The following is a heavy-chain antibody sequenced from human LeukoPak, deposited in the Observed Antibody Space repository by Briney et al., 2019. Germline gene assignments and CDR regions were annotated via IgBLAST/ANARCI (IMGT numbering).Heavy chain of an antibody. Sequence: GGSLRLSCAASEFSVGSNYMTWVRQAPGKGLEWVSLIYSGGSTYYADSVKGRFTISRDNSKNTLYLQMNSLRAEDTAVYYCATEGFGSGNYYFDYWGQGTLVTVSS. CDR3: ATEGFGSGNYYFDY. CDR2: IYSGGST. V-gene: IGHV3-66*01. D-gene: IGHD3-10*01. J-gene: IGHJ4*02. CDR1: EFSVGSNY.